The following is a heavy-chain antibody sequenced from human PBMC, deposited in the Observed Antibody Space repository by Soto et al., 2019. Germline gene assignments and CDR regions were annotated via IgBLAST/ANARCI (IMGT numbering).Heavy chain of an antibody. Sequence: EVQLLESGGGLVQPGGSLRLSCAASGFTFSIYAMSWVRQAPGKGLEWVSGIGPRDSDTYFADSVKGRFTISRDISMDMLSLQMNSLRAEDTAVYYCAKGGTDHMGDIDSWGQGFLVTVSS. V-gene: IGHV3-23*01. J-gene: IGHJ4*02. D-gene: IGHD1-1*01. CDR1: GFTFSIYA. CDR3: AKGGTDHMGDIDS. CDR2: IGPRDSDT.